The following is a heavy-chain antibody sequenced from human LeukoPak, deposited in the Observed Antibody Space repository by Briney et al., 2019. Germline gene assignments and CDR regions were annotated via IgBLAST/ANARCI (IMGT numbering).Heavy chain of an antibody. V-gene: IGHV3-23*01. CDR1: GFTFSIYA. D-gene: IGHD3-22*01. J-gene: IGHJ4*02. CDR2: ITSSGDGT. Sequence: GGSLRLSCAASGFTFSIYAMSWVRQAPGKGLQWVSSITSSGDGTYYADSVKGRFTISRDNSENMLYLQMNSLRVEDTAVYFCARDRPNYYGSNGHYYRRDGDYWGQGTLVTVSS. CDR3: ARDRPNYYGSNGHYYRRDGDY.